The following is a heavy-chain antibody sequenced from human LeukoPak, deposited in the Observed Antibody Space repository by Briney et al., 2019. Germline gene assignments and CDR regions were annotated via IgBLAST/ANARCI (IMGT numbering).Heavy chain of an antibody. D-gene: IGHD2-15*01. CDR2: IWSVGGAE. Sequence: GGSLRLSCVASGFPFSSYGMHWVRQAPGKGLEWVAVIWSVGGAEYYADSVKGRFTISRDNSKNMLFLQMNSLRDEDTAVYYCARARASGRSGFDYWGQGTLVTVSS. J-gene: IGHJ4*02. V-gene: IGHV3-33*01. CDR3: ARARASGRSGFDY. CDR1: GFPFSSYG.